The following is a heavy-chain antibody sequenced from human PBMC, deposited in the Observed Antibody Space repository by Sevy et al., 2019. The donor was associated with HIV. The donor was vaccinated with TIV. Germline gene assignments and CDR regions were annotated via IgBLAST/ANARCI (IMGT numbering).Heavy chain of an antibody. CDR1: GFTSSSYA. D-gene: IGHD3-9*01. V-gene: IGHV3-23*01. Sequence: GGSLRLSCAASGFTSSSYAMSWVRQPPGRGLEWVSTLSDSGVSTYYADSVKGRFTIFREKSKNILYLQMNSLRAEDTAVYYCARDRDTSATGTLFDYWGQGTLVTVSS. CDR3: ARDRDTSATGTLFDY. CDR2: LSDSGVST. J-gene: IGHJ4*02.